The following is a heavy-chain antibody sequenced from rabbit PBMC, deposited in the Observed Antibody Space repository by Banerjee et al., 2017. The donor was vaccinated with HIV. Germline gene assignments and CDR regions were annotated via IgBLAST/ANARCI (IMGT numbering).Heavy chain of an antibody. Sequence: QEQLVESGGGLVQPGGSLKLSCKASGFDFSSYGVSWVRQAPGKGLEWIACIWTGYSGDTYHASWAKGRFTISKTSSTTVTLQMTSPTAADTATYFCARSNSGDYMGLWGPGTLVTVS. V-gene: IGHV1S45*01. CDR3: ARSNSGDYMGL. CDR2: IWTGYSGDT. J-gene: IGHJ4*01. CDR1: GFDFSSYG. D-gene: IGHD1-1*01.